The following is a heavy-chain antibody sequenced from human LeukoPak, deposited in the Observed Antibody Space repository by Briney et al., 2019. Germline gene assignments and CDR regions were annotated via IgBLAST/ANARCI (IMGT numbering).Heavy chain of an antibody. Sequence: SETLSLACTVSGGSISSYYWSWIRQPAGKGLEWIGRIYTSGSTNYNPSLKSRVTMSVDTSKNQFSLKLSSVTAADTAVYYCARVRTLQRRWELPGVFDYWGQGTLVTVSS. CDR2: IYTSGST. J-gene: IGHJ4*02. CDR3: ARVRTLQRRWELPGVFDY. V-gene: IGHV4-4*07. CDR1: GGSISSYY. D-gene: IGHD1-26*01.